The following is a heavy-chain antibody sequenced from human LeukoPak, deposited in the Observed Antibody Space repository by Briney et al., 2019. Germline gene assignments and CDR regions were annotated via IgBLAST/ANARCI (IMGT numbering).Heavy chain of an antibody. CDR3: ARQRRDIVGARNFDY. Sequence: PSETLSLTCTVSGGSISSSYYYWGWIRQPPGKGLEWIGSIYYSGSTYYNPSLKSRVTISVDTSKNQFSLKLRSVTAADTAVYYCARQRRDIVGARNFDYWGQGTLVTVSS. D-gene: IGHD1-26*01. V-gene: IGHV4-39*01. J-gene: IGHJ4*02. CDR2: IYYSGST. CDR1: GGSISSSYYY.